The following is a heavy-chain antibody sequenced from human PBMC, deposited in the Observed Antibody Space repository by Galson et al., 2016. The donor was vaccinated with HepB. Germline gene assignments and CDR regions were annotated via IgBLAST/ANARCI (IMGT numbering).Heavy chain of an antibody. J-gene: IGHJ5*02. CDR1: GSTLSNSV. D-gene: IGHD3-10*01. CDR3: AKGIPWFGEPNFWFDP. CDR2: ILPVHDIS. Sequence: SVKVSCKASGSTLSNSVINWVRQAPGQGLEWMGLILPVHDISNSAQKYQGRVTITADESSGTVYMELRSLRSEDTAVYYGAKGIPWFGEPNFWFDPWGQGTLVTVSS. V-gene: IGHV1-69*10.